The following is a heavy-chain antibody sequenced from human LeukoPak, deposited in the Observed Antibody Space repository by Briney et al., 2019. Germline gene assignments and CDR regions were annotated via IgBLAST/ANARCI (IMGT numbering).Heavy chain of an antibody. J-gene: IGHJ4*02. D-gene: IGHD6-13*01. V-gene: IGHV3-23*01. Sequence: GGTLRLSCAASGFTFSSYAMSWVRQAPGKGLEWVSDINGSGGSTYYADSVKGRFTISRDNSKNTMYLQMNSLRAEDTAVYYCATDSSPDYWGQGTLVTVSS. CDR2: INGSGGST. CDR1: GFTFSSYA. CDR3: ATDSSPDY.